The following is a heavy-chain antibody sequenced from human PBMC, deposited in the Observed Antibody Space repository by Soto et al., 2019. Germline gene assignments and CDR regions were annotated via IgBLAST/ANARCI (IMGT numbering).Heavy chain of an antibody. CDR2: IYYSGST. CDR3: ARGSYYYDSSGYSHYFDY. CDR1: GGSVSSGSYY. J-gene: IGHJ4*02. Sequence: SETLSLTCTVSGGSVSSGSYYWSWIRQPPGKGLEWIGYIYYSGSTNYNPSLKSRVTISVDTSKNQFSLKLSSVTAADTAVYYCARGSYYYDSSGYSHYFDYWGQGTLVTVSS. D-gene: IGHD3-22*01. V-gene: IGHV4-61*01.